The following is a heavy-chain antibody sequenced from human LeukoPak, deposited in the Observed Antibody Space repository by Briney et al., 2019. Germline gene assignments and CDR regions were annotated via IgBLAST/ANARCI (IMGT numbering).Heavy chain of an antibody. CDR1: VLTSSSNA. Sequence: GGSLRLSCAASVLTSSSNAMSWVRQAPGKGLEWVSAISGSGTITYYADSVKGRFTISRDNSKNTLYLQMISLRAADTAVYYGANRVTGLIEKSSIRIDYWGQGILVTVSS. CDR2: ISGSGTIT. CDR3: ANRVTGLIEKSSIRIDY. V-gene: IGHV3-23*01. J-gene: IGHJ4*02. D-gene: IGHD2-8*02.